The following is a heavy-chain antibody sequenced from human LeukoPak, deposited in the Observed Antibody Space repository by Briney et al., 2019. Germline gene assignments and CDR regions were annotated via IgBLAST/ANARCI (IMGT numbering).Heavy chain of an antibody. CDR1: GGTFSSYA. CDR2: IIPIFGTA. Sequence: SVKVSCKASGGTFSSYAISWVRQAPGQGLEWMGGIIPIFGTANYAQKFQGRVTITADESTSTAYMELSSLRSEDTAVYYRARGGRDYDILTGYYLDYYYYMDVWGKGTTATVSS. D-gene: IGHD3-9*01. CDR3: ARGGRDYDILTGYYLDYYYYMDV. J-gene: IGHJ6*03. V-gene: IGHV1-69*01.